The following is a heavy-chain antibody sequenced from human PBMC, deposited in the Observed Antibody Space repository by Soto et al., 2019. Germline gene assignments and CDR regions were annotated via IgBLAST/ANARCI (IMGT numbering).Heavy chain of an antibody. V-gene: IGHV3-33*01. Sequence: GGSLRLSCAASGFTFSSYGMHWVRQAPGKGLEWVAVIWYDGSNKYYADSVKGRFTISRDNSKNTLYLQMNSLRAEDTAAYYCARDMRPGVWAPLGYWGQGTLVTVSS. J-gene: IGHJ4*02. CDR2: IWYDGSNK. D-gene: IGHD6-13*01. CDR3: ARDMRPGVWAPLGY. CDR1: GFTFSSYG.